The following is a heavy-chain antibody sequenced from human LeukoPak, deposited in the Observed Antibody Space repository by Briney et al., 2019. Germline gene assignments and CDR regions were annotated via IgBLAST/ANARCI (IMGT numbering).Heavy chain of an antibody. CDR1: GGTFSIYA. J-gene: IGHJ4*02. V-gene: IGHV1-69*04. CDR3: ARGRSSGWYYFDY. CDR2: IIPILGIA. D-gene: IGHD6-19*01. Sequence: VASVKVSCKASGGTFSIYAISWVRQAPGQGLEWMGRIIPILGIANYAQKFQGRVTITADKSTSTAYMELSSLRSEDTAVYYCARGRSSGWYYFDYWGQGTLVTVSS.